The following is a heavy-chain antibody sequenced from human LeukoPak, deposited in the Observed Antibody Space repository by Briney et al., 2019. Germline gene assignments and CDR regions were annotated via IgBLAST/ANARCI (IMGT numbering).Heavy chain of an antibody. D-gene: IGHD1-1*01. CDR3: ARELERPYDAFDI. V-gene: IGHV3-21*01. J-gene: IGHJ3*02. CDR2: ISSSSSYI. Sequence: GGSLRLSCAASGFNLSSYSMHWVRQAPGKGLDWVSSISSSSSYIYYADSVKGRFTISRDNAKNSLYLQMNSLRAEDTAVYYCARELERPYDAFDIWGQGTMVTVSS. CDR1: GFNLSSYS.